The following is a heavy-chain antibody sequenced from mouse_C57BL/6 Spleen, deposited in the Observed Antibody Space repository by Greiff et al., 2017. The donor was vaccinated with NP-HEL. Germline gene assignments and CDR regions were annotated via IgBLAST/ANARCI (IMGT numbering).Heavy chain of an antibody. CDR2: INPSNGGT. V-gene: IGHV1-53*01. CDR3: ARWGLHWDVYFDY. J-gene: IGHJ2*01. CDR1: GYTLTSYW. D-gene: IGHD4-1*01. Sequence: QVQLQQPGTELVKPGASVKLSCKASGYTLTSYWMHWVKQRPGQGLEWIGNINPSNGGTNYNEKFKSKATLTVDKSSSTAYMQLSSLTSEDSAVYDCARWGLHWDVYFDYWGQGTTLTVSS.